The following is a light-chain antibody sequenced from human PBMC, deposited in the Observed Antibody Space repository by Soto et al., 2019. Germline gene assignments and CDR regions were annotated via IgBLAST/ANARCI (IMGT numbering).Light chain of an antibody. CDR1: SGDIGGYNY. J-gene: IGLJ2*01. V-gene: IGLV2-14*01. Sequence: QSALTQPTSVSGSPGQSITISCTGTSGDIGGYNYVSWYQQHPGKAPKLLISEVTNRPSGVSNRFSGSKSGNTASLTISGLQAEDEADYYCSSYTTHIPPVVFGGGTKVTVL. CDR3: SSYTTHIPPVV. CDR2: EVT.